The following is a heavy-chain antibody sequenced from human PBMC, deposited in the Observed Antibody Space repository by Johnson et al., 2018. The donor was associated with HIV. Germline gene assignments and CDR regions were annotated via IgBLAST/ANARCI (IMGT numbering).Heavy chain of an antibody. V-gene: IGHV3-30*03. D-gene: IGHD3-9*01. Sequence: QVQLVESGGGVVQPGRSLRLSCVASGFTLSTYGMHWVRQAPGKGLEWVAVISYDGSNKYYADSVKGRFTISRDNNKNSLYLQMNSLRAEDTALYYCARRPNHDILTGKGGAFDIWGQGTMVTVSS. CDR1: GFTLSTYG. J-gene: IGHJ3*02. CDR2: ISYDGSNK. CDR3: ARRPNHDILTGKGGAFDI.